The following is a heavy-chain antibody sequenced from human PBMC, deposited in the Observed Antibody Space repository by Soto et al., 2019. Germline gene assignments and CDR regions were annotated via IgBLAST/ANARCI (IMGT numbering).Heavy chain of an antibody. CDR1: GYTITSYY. D-gene: IGHD3-9*01. V-gene: IGHV1-46*01. CDR3: ARATNRYFDWLLSSVRSAPEDNWFDP. CDR2: INPSGGST. Sequence: QVQLVQSGAEVKKPGASVKVSCKASGYTITSYYMHWVRQAPGQGLEWMGIINPSGGSTSYAQKFQGRVTMTRDTSTSTVYMELSSLRSEDTAVYYCARATNRYFDWLLSSVRSAPEDNWFDPWGQGTLVTVSS. J-gene: IGHJ5*02.